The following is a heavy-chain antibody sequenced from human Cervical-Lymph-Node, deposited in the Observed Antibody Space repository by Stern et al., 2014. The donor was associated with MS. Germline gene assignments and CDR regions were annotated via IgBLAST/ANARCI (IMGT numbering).Heavy chain of an antibody. CDR1: GDSISSYTHY. D-gene: IGHD2-8*02. J-gene: IGHJ4*02. CDR3: AKHACTGAACPFDL. Sequence: VQLLESGPGLVKPSETLSLTFAVSGDSISSYTHYWAWIRQPPGKGLEWIGSVYDRGATYYNPSLKSPFTISVDPSKNHSSLGHNSGTAADTAVYYCAKHACTGAACPFDLWGQGTLVTVSS. CDR2: VYDRGAT. V-gene: IGHV4-39*01.